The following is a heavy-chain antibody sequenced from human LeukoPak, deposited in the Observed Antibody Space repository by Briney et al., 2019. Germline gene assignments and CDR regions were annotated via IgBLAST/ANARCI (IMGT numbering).Heavy chain of an antibody. CDR1: GYTFTSYG. Sequence: ASVKLSCKASGYTFTSYGISWVRQAPGQGLEWMGWISAYNGNTNYAQKLQGRVTMTTDTSTSTAYMELRSLRSDDTAVYYCARGATYSSGWTDDAFDIWGQGTMVTVSS. CDR3: ARGATYSSGWTDDAFDI. J-gene: IGHJ3*02. CDR2: ISAYNGNT. D-gene: IGHD6-19*01. V-gene: IGHV1-18*01.